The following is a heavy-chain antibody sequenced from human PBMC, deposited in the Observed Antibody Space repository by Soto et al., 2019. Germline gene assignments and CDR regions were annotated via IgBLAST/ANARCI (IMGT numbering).Heavy chain of an antibody. J-gene: IGHJ6*02. Sequence: GASVKVSCKASGYTFTSYFIHWVRLAPGQGLEWMGTISPGRGATTYAQKFHGRVTMTRDTSTNTVYMELSGLRSEDTAVYYCARVMRPSRVMDVWGQGTTVTVSS. V-gene: IGHV1-46*01. CDR2: ISPGRGAT. CDR1: GYTFTSYF. D-gene: IGHD2-8*01. CDR3: ARVMRPSRVMDV.